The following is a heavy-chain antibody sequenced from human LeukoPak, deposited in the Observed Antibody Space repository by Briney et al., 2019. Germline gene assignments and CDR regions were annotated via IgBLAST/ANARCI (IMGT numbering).Heavy chain of an antibody. CDR1: GYTFTSYG. V-gene: IGHV1-18*01. J-gene: IGHJ6*02. D-gene: IGHD3-9*01. CDR2: ISAYNGNT. Sequence: ASVKVSCTSSGYTFTSYGFSWVRLAHGQGHEWMGWISAYNGNTNYAQKLQGRVTMTTDTSTSTAYMELRSLRSDDTAVYYCAREEDWFRNPYYYYGMDVWGQGTTVTVSS. CDR3: AREEDWFRNPYYYYGMDV.